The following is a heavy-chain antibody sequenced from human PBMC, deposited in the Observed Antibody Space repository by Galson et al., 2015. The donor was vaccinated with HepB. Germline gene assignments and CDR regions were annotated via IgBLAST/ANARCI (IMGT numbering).Heavy chain of an antibody. CDR2: ISGSGGST. CDR1: GFTFSSYA. J-gene: IGHJ3*02. D-gene: IGHD3-22*01. CDR3: AKDPEGTYDSSGNAFDI. V-gene: IGHV3-23*01. Sequence: SLRLSCAASGFTFSSYAMSWVRQAPGKGLEWVSAISGSGGSTYYADSVKGRFTISRDNSKNTLYLQMNSLRAEDTAVYYCAKDPEGTYDSSGNAFDIWGQGTMVTVSS.